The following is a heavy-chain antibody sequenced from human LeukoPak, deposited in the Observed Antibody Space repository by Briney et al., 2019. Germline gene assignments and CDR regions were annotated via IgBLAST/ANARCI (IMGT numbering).Heavy chain of an antibody. V-gene: IGHV6-1*01. J-gene: IGHJ4*02. CDR1: GDSVSSNSAA. Sequence: SQTLSLTCAISGDSVSSNSAAWNWIRQSPLRGLEWLGRTYYRSKWYNDYAVSVKSRVTINPDTSKNQFSLQLNSVTPEDTAVYYCARDAPTTVVTPVCYFDYWGQGTLVTVSS. CDR2: TYYRSKWYN. CDR3: ARDAPTTVVTPVCYFDY. D-gene: IGHD4-23*01.